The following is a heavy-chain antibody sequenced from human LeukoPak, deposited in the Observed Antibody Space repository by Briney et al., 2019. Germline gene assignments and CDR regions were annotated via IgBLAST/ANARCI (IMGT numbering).Heavy chain of an antibody. D-gene: IGHD3-16*01. CDR1: GFTFSSYE. CDR3: ARGDTFSQQTDY. V-gene: IGHV3-48*03. Sequence: GGSLRLSCAASGFTFSSYEMNWVRQAPGKGLEWVSYISSSGSTIYYADSVKGRFTISRDNAKNSLYLQMNSLRAEDTAVYYCARGDTFSQQTDYWGQGTLVTVSS. CDR2: ISSSGSTI. J-gene: IGHJ4*02.